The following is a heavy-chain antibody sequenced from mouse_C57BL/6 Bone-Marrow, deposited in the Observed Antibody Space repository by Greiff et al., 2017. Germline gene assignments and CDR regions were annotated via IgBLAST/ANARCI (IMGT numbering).Heavy chain of an antibody. CDR1: GYTFTSYW. J-gene: IGHJ2*01. CDR2: INPSSGYT. Sequence: VQLQESGAELAKPGASVKLSCKASGYTFTSYWMHWVNQRPGQGLEWIGYINPSSGYTKYNQKFKDKATLTADKSSSTAYMQLSSLTYEDSAVYYCAKNYYGSSYYYWGQGTTLTVSS. D-gene: IGHD1-1*01. CDR3: AKNYYGSSYYY. V-gene: IGHV1-7*01.